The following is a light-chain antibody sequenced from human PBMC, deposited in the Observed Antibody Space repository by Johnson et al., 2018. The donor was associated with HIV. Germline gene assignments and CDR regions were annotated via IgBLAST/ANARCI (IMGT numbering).Light chain of an antibody. J-gene: IGLJ1*01. CDR3: GAWDSSLTTYV. V-gene: IGLV1-51*02. Sequence: HSVLTQPPSVSAAPGQKVTISCSGSSSNIGNNYVSWYQQLPGTAPKVLIHENNKRPSGIPDRFSGSKSGTSATLGITGLQTGDEADYYCGAWDSSLTTYVFGNGTKVTVL. CDR2: ENN. CDR1: SSNIGNNY.